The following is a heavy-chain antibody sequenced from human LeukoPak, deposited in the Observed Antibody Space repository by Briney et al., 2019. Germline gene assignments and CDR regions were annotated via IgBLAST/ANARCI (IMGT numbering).Heavy chain of an antibody. Sequence: SKTLSLTCAVYGGSFSGYYWSWIRQPPGKGLEWIGEINHSGSTNYNPSLKSRVTISVDTSKNQFSLKLSSVTAADTAVYYCARGQISSWYSYWGQGTLVTVSS. CDR3: ARGQISSWYSY. CDR2: INHSGST. D-gene: IGHD6-13*01. CDR1: GGSFSGYY. V-gene: IGHV4-34*01. J-gene: IGHJ4*02.